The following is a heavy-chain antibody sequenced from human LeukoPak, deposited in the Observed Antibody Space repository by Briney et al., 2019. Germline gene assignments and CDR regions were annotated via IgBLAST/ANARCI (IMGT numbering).Heavy chain of an antibody. CDR3: ARRVVVVPAAMAAFDI. J-gene: IGHJ3*02. V-gene: IGHV4-61*05. CDR1: GGSISSSSYY. D-gene: IGHD2-2*01. CDR2: IYSSGNT. Sequence: SETLSLTCTVSGGSISSSSYYWGWIRQPPGKGLEWIANIYSSGNTLYNSSLKSRVAISVDTSKNQFSLKLSSVTAADTAVYYCARRVVVVPAAMAAFDIWGQGTMVTVSS.